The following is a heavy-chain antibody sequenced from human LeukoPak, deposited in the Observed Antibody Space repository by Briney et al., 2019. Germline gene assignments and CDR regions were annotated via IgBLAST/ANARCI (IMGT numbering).Heavy chain of an antibody. V-gene: IGHV1-3*01. J-gene: IGHJ4*02. CDR3: TRGVGYQLLWGYFDY. Sequence: GASVKVSCKASGYTFTSYAMHWVRQAPGQRLEWMGWINAGNGNTKYSQKFQGRVTITRDTSASTAYMELSSQRSEDTAVYYCTRGVGYQLLWGYFDYWGQGTLVTVSS. CDR2: INAGNGNT. D-gene: IGHD2-2*01. CDR1: GYTFTSYA.